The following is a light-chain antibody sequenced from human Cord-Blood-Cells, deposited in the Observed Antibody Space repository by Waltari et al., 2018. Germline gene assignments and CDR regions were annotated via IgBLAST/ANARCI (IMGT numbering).Light chain of an antibody. Sequence: QSVLTQPHSVSAAPEQKVTISCSGSSSHIGNNYVSWYQQLPGTAPKLLIYENNKRPSGIPDRFSGSKSGTSATLGITGLQTGDEADYYCGTWDSSLSAYVFGTGTKVTVL. CDR2: ENN. V-gene: IGLV1-51*02. CDR3: GTWDSSLSAYV. J-gene: IGLJ1*01. CDR1: SSHIGNNY.